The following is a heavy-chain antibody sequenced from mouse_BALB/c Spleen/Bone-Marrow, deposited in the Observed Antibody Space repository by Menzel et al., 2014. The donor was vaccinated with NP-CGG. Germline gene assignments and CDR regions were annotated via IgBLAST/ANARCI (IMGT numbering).Heavy chain of an antibody. Sequence: EVKLEESGGGLVQPGGSLRLSCATSGFTFTDYYMSWVRQPPGKALEWLGFIRNNANGYTTEYSASVKCRFTISRDNSQSILYLQMNTLRAEDSATYYCARDGYDDYWGQGTTLTVSS. D-gene: IGHD2-2*01. J-gene: IGHJ2*01. CDR2: IRNNANGYTT. CDR3: ARDGYDDY. CDR1: GFTFTDYY. V-gene: IGHV7-3*02.